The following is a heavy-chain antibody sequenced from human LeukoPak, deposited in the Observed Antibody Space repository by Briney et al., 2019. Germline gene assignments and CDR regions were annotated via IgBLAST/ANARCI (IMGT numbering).Heavy chain of an antibody. CDR2: ISSSGSTI. D-gene: IGHD6-13*01. CDR3: ARDQVSSWYVGVYGWFDP. J-gene: IGHJ5*02. CDR1: GFTFSDYY. Sequence: GGSLRLSCAASGFTFSDYYMSWIRQAPGKGLEWVSYISSSGSTIYYADSVKGRFTISRDNAKNSLYLQMNSLRAEDTAVYYCARDQVSSWYVGVYGWFDPWGQGTLVTVFS. V-gene: IGHV3-11*01.